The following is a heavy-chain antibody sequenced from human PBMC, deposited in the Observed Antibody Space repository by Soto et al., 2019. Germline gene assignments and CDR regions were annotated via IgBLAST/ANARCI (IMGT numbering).Heavy chain of an antibody. CDR3: ARRPLVRGIIPYYFDS. D-gene: IGHD3-10*01. Sequence: QLQLQESGPGLVKPSETLSLTCTVSGGSINNSRFYWGWVRQPPGKRLEWIGSIYYSGSACYNPSLKSRLTISVDTSKNQFSLNLSSVTAADTAVYFCARRPLVRGIIPYYFDSWGQGTLVTVSS. J-gene: IGHJ4*02. CDR2: IYYSGSA. CDR1: GGSINNSRFY. V-gene: IGHV4-39*01.